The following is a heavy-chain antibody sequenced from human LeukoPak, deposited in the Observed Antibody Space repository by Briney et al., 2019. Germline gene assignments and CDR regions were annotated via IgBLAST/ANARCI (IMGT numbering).Heavy chain of an antibody. V-gene: IGHV3-66*01. CDR2: IYSGGST. Sequence: RSLRLSCSDSGFTVSSNYMIWVRQAPGKELEWVSVIYSGGSTYYADSVKGRFTISRDNSKNTLYLQMNSLRAEDTAVYYCAREPLWFGELFFDYWGQGTLVTVSS. CDR3: AREPLWFGELFFDY. CDR1: GFTVSSNY. D-gene: IGHD3-10*01. J-gene: IGHJ4*02.